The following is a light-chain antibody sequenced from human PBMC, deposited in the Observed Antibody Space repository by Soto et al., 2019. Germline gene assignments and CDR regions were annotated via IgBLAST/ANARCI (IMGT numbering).Light chain of an antibody. V-gene: IGKV1-5*01. CDR2: DAY. CDR3: QQYEGYSPHS. Sequence: DIQMTQSPSILSASVGDRVTITCRASQSIRSWSAWYQQKPGKAPKLLISDAYSLESGTPSRFSGTRSWTEFTLTFAGLQSEDFATYYCQQYEGYSPHSFGGGTMVVSK. J-gene: IGKJ4*01. CDR1: QSIRSW.